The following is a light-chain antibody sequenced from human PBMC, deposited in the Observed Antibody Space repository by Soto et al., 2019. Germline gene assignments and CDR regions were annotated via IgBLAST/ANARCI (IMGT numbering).Light chain of an antibody. Sequence: QSMLTQPPSASGAPGQRVTISCSGSSSNIGSNTVNWYQQLPGTAPKLLIYKNNQRPSGVPDRFSGSKSGTSASLAISGLQSEDGADYYCAAWDDSLNGYVFGTGTKLTVL. CDR3: AAWDDSLNGYV. J-gene: IGLJ1*01. CDR1: SSNIGSNT. CDR2: KNN. V-gene: IGLV1-44*01.